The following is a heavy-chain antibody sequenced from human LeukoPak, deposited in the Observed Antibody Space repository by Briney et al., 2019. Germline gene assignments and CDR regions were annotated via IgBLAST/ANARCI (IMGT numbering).Heavy chain of an antibody. J-gene: IGHJ3*02. CDR1: GFTFSSYD. CDR3: AKDTSGYSYGYGAFDI. D-gene: IGHD5-18*01. V-gene: IGHV3-9*01. CDR2: ISWNSGSI. Sequence: GGSLRLSCAASGFTFSSYDMAWVRQAPGKGLEWVSGISWNSGSIGYADSVKGRFTISRDNAKNSLYLQMNSLRAEDTALYYCAKDTSGYSYGYGAFDIWGQGTMVTVSS.